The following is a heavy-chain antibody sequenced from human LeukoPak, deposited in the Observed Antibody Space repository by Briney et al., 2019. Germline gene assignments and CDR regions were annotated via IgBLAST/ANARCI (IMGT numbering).Heavy chain of an antibody. D-gene: IGHD6-19*01. Sequence: PSETLSLTCAVYGGSFSGYYWSWIRQPPGKGLEWIGEINHSGSTNYNPSLKSRVTISVDTSKNQFSLKLSSVTAADTAVYYCARESVAGHPYYYYYMDVWGKGTTVTVSS. CDR2: INHSGST. CDR3: ARESVAGHPYYYYYMDV. J-gene: IGHJ6*03. CDR1: GGSFSGYY. V-gene: IGHV4-34*01.